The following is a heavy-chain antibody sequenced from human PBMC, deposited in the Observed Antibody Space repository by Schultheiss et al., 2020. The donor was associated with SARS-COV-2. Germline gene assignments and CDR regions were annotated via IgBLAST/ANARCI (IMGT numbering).Heavy chain of an antibody. CDR2: IYSGGST. CDR3: ARDISDPGGFDY. CDR1: GFTVSSNY. V-gene: IGHV3-66*01. Sequence: GGSLRLSCAASGFTVSSNYMSWVRQAPGKGLEWVSVIYSGGSTYYADSVKGRFTISRDNSKNTLYLQMNSLRAEDTAVYYCARDISDPGGFDYWGQGTLVTVSS. J-gene: IGHJ4*02. D-gene: IGHD1-26*01.